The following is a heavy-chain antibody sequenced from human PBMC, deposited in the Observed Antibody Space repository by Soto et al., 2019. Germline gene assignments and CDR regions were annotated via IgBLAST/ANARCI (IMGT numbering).Heavy chain of an antibody. D-gene: IGHD2-15*01. CDR1: GGSIGSSSYY. J-gene: IGHJ5*02. CDR2: IYDSGST. Sequence: PSETLSLTCTVSGGSIGSSSYYWSWIRQPPGKGLEWIGYIYDSGSTNYNPSLKSRVTISFDASKNQISLQVRSATAADAAVYYCARDLKEYCSDGKCNWFDPWGQGTLVTVSS. CDR3: ARDLKEYCSDGKCNWFDP. V-gene: IGHV4-61*01.